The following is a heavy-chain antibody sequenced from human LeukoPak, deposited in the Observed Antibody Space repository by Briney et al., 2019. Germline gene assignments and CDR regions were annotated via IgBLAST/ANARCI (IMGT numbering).Heavy chain of an antibody. CDR2: IYYSGST. CDR3: ARHSVKYSSSWFDY. Sequence: SETLSLTCTVSGGSISSSSYYWGWIRQPPGKGLEWIGGIYYSGSTYYNPSLKSRVTISVDTSKNQFSLRLSSVTAADTAVYYCARHSVKYSSSWFDYWGQGTLVTVSS. D-gene: IGHD6-13*01. V-gene: IGHV4-39*01. J-gene: IGHJ4*02. CDR1: GGSISSSSYY.